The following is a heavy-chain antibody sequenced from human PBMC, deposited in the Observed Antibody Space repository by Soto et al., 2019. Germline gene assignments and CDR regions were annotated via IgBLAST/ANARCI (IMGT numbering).Heavy chain of an antibody. Sequence: GGSLRLSCAASGFTFSNHAMSWVRQTPGKGLEWVSLISDGSSTSYADSVKGRFTISRDNAKNTLYLQMNSLRAEDTAVYYCARELVVPAAIPFLAFDYWGQGTLVTVSS. J-gene: IGHJ4*02. CDR2: ISDGSST. CDR3: ARELVVPAAIPFLAFDY. V-gene: IGHV3-74*01. D-gene: IGHD2-2*01. CDR1: GFTFSNHA.